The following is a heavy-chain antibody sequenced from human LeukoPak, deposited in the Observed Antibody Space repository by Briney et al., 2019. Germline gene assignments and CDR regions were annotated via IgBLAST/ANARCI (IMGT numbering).Heavy chain of an antibody. CDR1: GFTFSSYG. Sequence: PGGSLRLSCAASGFTFSSYGMHWVRQAPGKGLEGVAVIWYDGSNKYYADSVKGRFTISRDNSKNTLYLQMNSLRAEDTAVYYCARAHIVVVTATLTNYMDVWGKGTTVTVSS. CDR3: ARAHIVVVTATLTNYMDV. V-gene: IGHV3-33*01. CDR2: IWYDGSNK. J-gene: IGHJ6*03. D-gene: IGHD2-21*02.